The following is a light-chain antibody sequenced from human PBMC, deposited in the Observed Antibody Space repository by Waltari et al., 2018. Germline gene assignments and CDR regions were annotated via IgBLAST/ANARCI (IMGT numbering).Light chain of an antibody. CDR1: QSVLYSSNNKDY. V-gene: IGKV4-1*01. CDR2: WAS. CDR3: QQYHSFPYT. J-gene: IGKJ2*01. Sequence: DIVMTQSPDSLAVSLVERATINCKSGQSVLYSSNNKDYLAWYQQKPGQPPKLLFYWASTRESGVPDRFSGSGSGTDFTLTISSLQAEDVAFYYCQQYHSFPYTFGQGTKLEIK.